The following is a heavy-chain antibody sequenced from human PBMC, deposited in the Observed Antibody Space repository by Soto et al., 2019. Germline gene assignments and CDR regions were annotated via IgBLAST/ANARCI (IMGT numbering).Heavy chain of an antibody. CDR3: AREIRYYDSSGSHYYFDY. V-gene: IGHV4-31*03. CDR1: GGSISSGGYY. Sequence: SETLSLTCTVSGGSISSGGYYWSWIRQHPGKGLEWIGYIYYSGSTYYNPSLKSRVTISVDTSMNQFSLKLSSVTAADTAVYYCAREIRYYDSSGSHYYFDYWGQGTLVTVSS. D-gene: IGHD3-22*01. J-gene: IGHJ4*02. CDR2: IYYSGST.